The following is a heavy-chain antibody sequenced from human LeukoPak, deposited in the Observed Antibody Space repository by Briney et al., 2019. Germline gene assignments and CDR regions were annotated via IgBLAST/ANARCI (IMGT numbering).Heavy chain of an antibody. CDR2: ISGSGGST. Sequence: GGSLRLSCAASGFTFSSYAMSWVRQAPGKGLEWVSAISGSGGSTYYADSVKGRFTISRDNSKNTLYLQMNSLRAEDTAVYYCAKGPLGYCSSTSCLYYYYYGMDVWGQGTTVTVSS. D-gene: IGHD2-2*01. CDR3: AKGPLGYCSSTSCLYYYYYGMDV. V-gene: IGHV3-23*01. J-gene: IGHJ6*02. CDR1: GFTFSSYA.